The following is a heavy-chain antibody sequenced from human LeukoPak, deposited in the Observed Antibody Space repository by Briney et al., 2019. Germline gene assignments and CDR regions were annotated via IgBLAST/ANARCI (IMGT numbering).Heavy chain of an antibody. Sequence: PGGTLRLSCAASGFTFSGYGMHWVRQAPGKGLEWVAVISYDGSDKYSADSVKGRFTISRDNSKNTLYLQMNNLRAEDTAVYYCVKVKFRQVVVNWGGYMDVWGKGTTVTVSS. V-gene: IGHV3-30*18. D-gene: IGHD2-21*01. CDR1: GFTFSGYG. CDR2: ISYDGSDK. J-gene: IGHJ6*03. CDR3: VKVKFRQVVVNWGGYMDV.